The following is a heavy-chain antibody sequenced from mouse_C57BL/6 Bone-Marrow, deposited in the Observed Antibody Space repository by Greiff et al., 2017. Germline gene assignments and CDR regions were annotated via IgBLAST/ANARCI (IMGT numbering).Heavy chain of an antibody. J-gene: IGHJ2*01. CDR2: IDPSDSYT. CDR1: GYTFTSYW. CDR3: AREGYYYGSRVFDY. V-gene: IGHV1-59*01. D-gene: IGHD1-1*01. Sequence: QVQLKQPGAELVRPGTSVKLSCKASGYTFTSYWMHWVKQRPGQGLEWIGVIDPSDSYTNYNQKFKGKATLTVDTSSSTAYMQLSSLISEDSAVYYCAREGYYYGSRVFDYWGQGTTRTVSA.